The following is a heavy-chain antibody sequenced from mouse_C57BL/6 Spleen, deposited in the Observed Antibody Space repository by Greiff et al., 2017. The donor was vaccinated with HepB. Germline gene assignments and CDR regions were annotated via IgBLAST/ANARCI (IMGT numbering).Heavy chain of an antibody. CDR1: GFTFSDYG. Sequence: EVKVVESGGGLVKPGGSLKLSCAASGFTFSDYGMHWVRQAPEKGLEWVAYISSGSSTIYYADTVKGRFTISRDNAKNTLFLQMTSLRSEDTAMYYCARSYYGSSGPFDYWGQGTTLTVSS. D-gene: IGHD1-1*01. CDR3: ARSYYGSSGPFDY. V-gene: IGHV5-17*01. J-gene: IGHJ2*01. CDR2: ISSGSSTI.